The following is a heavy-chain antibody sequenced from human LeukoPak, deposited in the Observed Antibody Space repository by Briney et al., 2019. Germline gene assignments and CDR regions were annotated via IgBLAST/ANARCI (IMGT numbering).Heavy chain of an antibody. J-gene: IGHJ4*02. CDR3: ARGSYYDFWSGYWLGYFDY. CDR2: IHDSGST. CDR1: GGSISSSSYY. V-gene: IGHV4-39*07. Sequence: PSETLSLTCTVSGGSISSSSYYWGWIRQPPGKGLEWIGTIHDSGSTYYNPSLKSRVTISVDTSKNQFSLKLSSVTAADTAVYYCARGSYYDFWSGYWLGYFDYWGQGTLVTVSS. D-gene: IGHD3-3*01.